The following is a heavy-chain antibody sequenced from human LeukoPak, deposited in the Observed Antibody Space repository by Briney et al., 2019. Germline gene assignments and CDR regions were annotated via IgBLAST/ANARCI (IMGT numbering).Heavy chain of an antibody. J-gene: IGHJ3*01. CDR1: GFTFGDYA. CDR3: GKDPNGDYIGAFDF. Sequence: PGGSLRLSCTASGFTFGDYAMSWFRQAPGKGLEWVSSINVDGGHIRYADSAKGRFTISRDNSKGTLYLQMDSLRVEDTAVYYCGKDPNGDYIGAFDFWGQGTMVTVSS. V-gene: IGHV3-23*01. CDR2: INVDGGHI. D-gene: IGHD4-17*01.